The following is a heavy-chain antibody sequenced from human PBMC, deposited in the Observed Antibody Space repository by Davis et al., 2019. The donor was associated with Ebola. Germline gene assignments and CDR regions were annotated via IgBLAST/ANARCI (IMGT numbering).Heavy chain of an antibody. V-gene: IGHV1-2*04. CDR2: INPNSGGT. Sequence: AASVKVSCKASGYTFTGYYMHWVRQAPGQGLEWMGWINPNSGGTNYAQKFQGWVTMTRDTSISTAYMELSRLRSDDTAVYYCARVMYDYVWGSYRNWYFDLWGRGTLVTVSS. J-gene: IGHJ2*01. CDR1: GYTFTGYY. D-gene: IGHD3-16*02. CDR3: ARVMYDYVWGSYRNWYFDL.